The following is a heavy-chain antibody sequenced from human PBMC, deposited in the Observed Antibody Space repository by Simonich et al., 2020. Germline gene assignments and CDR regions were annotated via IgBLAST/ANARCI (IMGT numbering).Heavy chain of an antibody. V-gene: IGHV3-30*07. D-gene: IGHD2-15*01. Sequence: QVQLVESGGGVVQHGRSLRLSCAASGFTFSSYAMHWVRQAPGKGLEWVAVISYDGSNKYYADSGKGRFTISRDNSKNTLYLQMNSLRAEDTAVYYCAREGLLLDAFDIWGQGTMVTVSS. CDR3: AREGLLLDAFDI. CDR2: ISYDGSNK. CDR1: GFTFSSYA. J-gene: IGHJ3*02.